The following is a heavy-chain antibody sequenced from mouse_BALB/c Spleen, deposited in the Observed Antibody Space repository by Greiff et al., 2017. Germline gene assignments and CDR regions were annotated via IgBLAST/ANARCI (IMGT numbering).Heavy chain of an antibody. J-gene: IGHJ2*01. D-gene: IGHD1-1*01. CDR3: ARGFYYYGSSPDY. Sequence: EVQLQQSGAELVKPGASVKLSCTASGFNIKDTYMHWVKQRPEQGLEWIGRIDPANGNTKYDPKFQGKATITADTSSNTAYLQLSSLTSEDTAVYYCARGFYYYGSSPDYWGQGTTLTVSS. CDR2: IDPANGNT. CDR1: GFNIKDTY. V-gene: IGHV14-3*02.